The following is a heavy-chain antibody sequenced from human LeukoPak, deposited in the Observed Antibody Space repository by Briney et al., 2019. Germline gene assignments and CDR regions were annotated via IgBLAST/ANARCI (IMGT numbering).Heavy chain of an antibody. CDR2: IDPSDSNT. CDR3: ARVFILTGYYISYYFDY. D-gene: IGHD3-9*01. Sequence: GESLKISCKGSGYSFTSYWISWVRQMPGKGLEWMGRIDPSDSNTNYSPSFQGHVTISADKSISTAYLQWSSLKASDTAMYYCARVFILTGYYISYYFDYWGQGTLVTVSS. J-gene: IGHJ4*02. V-gene: IGHV5-10-1*01. CDR1: GYSFTSYW.